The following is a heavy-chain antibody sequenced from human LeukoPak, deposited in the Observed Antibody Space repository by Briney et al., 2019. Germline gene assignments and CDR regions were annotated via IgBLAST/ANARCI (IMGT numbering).Heavy chain of an antibody. CDR1: GGSISSYY. Sequence: SETLSLTCTVSGGSISSYYWSWIRQPAGKGLEWIGRIYTSGSTNYNPSLKSRVTMSVDTSKNQFFLKLSSVTAADTAVDYCTRDRGTAYGGNPGAEYFQHWGQGTQFTVSS. CDR3: TRDRGTAYGGNPGAEYFQH. D-gene: IGHD4-23*01. CDR2: IYTSGST. J-gene: IGHJ1*01. V-gene: IGHV4-4*07.